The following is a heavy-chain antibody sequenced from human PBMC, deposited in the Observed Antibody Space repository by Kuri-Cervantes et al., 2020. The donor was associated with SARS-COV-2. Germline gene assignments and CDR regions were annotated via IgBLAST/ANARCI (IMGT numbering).Heavy chain of an antibody. CDR2: IRSKAYGGTT. D-gene: IGHD3-3*01. V-gene: IGHV3-49*04. CDR1: GFTFGDYA. CDR3: TRDDFWSGYYTE. Sequence: GESLKISCTASGFTFGDYAMSWVRQAPGKGLEWVGFIRSKAYGGTTEYAASVKGRFTISRDDSKSIAYLQMNSLKTEDTAVYYCTRDDFWSGYYTEWGQGTLVTVSS. J-gene: IGHJ4*02.